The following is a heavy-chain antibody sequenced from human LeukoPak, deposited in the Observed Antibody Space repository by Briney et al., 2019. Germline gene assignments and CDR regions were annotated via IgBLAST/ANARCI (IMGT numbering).Heavy chain of an antibody. V-gene: IGHV3-53*01. CDR2: FYRGEIT. J-gene: IGHJ4*02. CDR3: AREVVSIPSYFES. D-gene: IGHD2-15*01. Sequence: GGSLRLSCAASGFTVSSSYMYWVRQAPGKGLEWVSFFYRGEITYYAESVRGRFTISRDISKNTLCLLMNSLIPEDTAVYYCAREVVSIPSYFESWGQGTRVTVSS. CDR1: GFTVSSSY.